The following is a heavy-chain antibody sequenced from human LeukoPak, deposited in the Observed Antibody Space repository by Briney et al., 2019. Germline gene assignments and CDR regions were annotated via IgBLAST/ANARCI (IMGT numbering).Heavy chain of an antibody. V-gene: IGHV3-23*01. CDR3: AKDWRADY. J-gene: IGHJ4*02. CDR1: GFTFSNYP. CDR2: MSGSGDSI. Sequence: GGSLRLSCAVSGFTFSNYPMTWVRQAPGKGLEWVSAMSGSGDSIKYADSVKGRFTMSRDNSKNTLYLRMNSLRAEDTAVYYCAKDWRADYWGQGTLVTVSS.